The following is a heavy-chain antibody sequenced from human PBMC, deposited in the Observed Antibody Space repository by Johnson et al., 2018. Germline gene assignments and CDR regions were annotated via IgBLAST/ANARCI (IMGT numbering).Heavy chain of an antibody. CDR3: TPEGPLLWFGEPRGDAFDI. CDR2: IYYSGRT. Sequence: QVQLQESGPGLVKPSETLSLTCTVSGGSISSYYWSWIRQPPGKGLEWIGYIYYSGRTNYNPSLKSRVTISVDTSKNQFSRKLSSVTAADTAVYYCTPEGPLLWFGEPRGDAFDIWGQGTTVTVSS. CDR1: GGSISSYY. J-gene: IGHJ3*02. V-gene: IGHV4-59*01. D-gene: IGHD3-10*01.